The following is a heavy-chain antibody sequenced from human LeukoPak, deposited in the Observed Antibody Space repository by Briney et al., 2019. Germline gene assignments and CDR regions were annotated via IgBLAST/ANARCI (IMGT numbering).Heavy chain of an antibody. D-gene: IGHD1-26*01. Sequence: GGSLRLSCAASGFTFDDYAMHWVRQVPGKGLVWVSRINSDGINTSYADSVKGRFTISRDNAKNTLNLQMNSLRAEDTAVYYCAKVPQRARELPRNYYYYYKDVWGKGTTVTISS. CDR3: AKVPQRARELPRNYYYYYKDV. CDR1: GFTFDDYA. CDR2: INSDGINT. J-gene: IGHJ6*03. V-gene: IGHV3-74*01.